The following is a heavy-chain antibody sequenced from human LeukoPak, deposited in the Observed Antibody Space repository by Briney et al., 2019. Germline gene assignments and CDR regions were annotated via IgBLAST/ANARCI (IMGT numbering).Heavy chain of an antibody. Sequence: SETLSLTCIVSGGSITTSSDYWDWIRQPPGKGLEWIGTIDTSGTTYYNPSLKSRVTISVDTSKNQFSLKLSSVTAADAAVYHCARHGYQSHSESWGQGILVTVSS. CDR2: IDTSGTT. J-gene: IGHJ4*02. CDR1: GGSITTSSDY. CDR3: ARHGYQSHSES. D-gene: IGHD2-2*01. V-gene: IGHV4-39*01.